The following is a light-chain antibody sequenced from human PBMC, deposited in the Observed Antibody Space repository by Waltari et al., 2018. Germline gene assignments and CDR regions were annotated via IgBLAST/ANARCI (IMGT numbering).Light chain of an antibody. V-gene: IGKV3-15*01. CDR3: QQHNDGPRT. Sequence: EVVMTHSPATLSVSPGESAPLSCRASQSVSIKLSWYQQKPGQAPRLRRYSASIRAAGIPARFSGSGSGTEFTITSSSLQSEDIAVYYCQQHNDGPRTFGQGTKVEI. CDR2: SAS. J-gene: IGKJ1*01. CDR1: QSVSIK.